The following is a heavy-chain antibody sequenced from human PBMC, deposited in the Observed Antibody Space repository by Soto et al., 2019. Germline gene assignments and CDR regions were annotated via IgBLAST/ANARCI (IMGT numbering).Heavy chain of an antibody. CDR2: IHSSGST. V-gene: IGHV4-59*08. J-gene: IGHJ4*02. D-gene: IGHD4-17*01. CDR1: GGSVSSFY. Sequence: SETLSLTCTVSGGSVSSFYWSWVRQPPGKGLEWIGYIHSSGSTYYNPSLSSRVTLSVDSSKNQFSLILTSVTAADTAVYYCARHAGPGEYDWGQGTLVTVSS. CDR3: ARHAGPGEYD.